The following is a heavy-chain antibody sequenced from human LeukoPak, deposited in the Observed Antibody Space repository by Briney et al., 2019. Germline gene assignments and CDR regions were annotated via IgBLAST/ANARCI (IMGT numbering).Heavy chain of an antibody. D-gene: IGHD6-13*01. V-gene: IGHV4-59*01. CDR2: IYYSGST. Sequence: YIYYSGSTTYNPPLKSRVTISVDTSKNHFSLKLSSVTAADTAVYYCARVRFIAAAGYYFDYWGQGTLVTVSS. J-gene: IGHJ4*02. CDR3: ARVRFIAAAGYYFDY.